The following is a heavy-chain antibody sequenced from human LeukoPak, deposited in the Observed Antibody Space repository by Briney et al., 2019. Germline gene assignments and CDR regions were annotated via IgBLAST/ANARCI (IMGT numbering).Heavy chain of an antibody. CDR3: AKAHTVTIVHDAFDI. CDR1: GFTFSSYS. Sequence: TGGSLRLSCAASGFTFSSYSMNWVRQAPGKGLEWVSSISSSSSYIYYADSVKGRFTISRDNAKNSLYLQMNSLRAEDTAVYYCAKAHTVTIVHDAFDIWGQGTMVTVSS. D-gene: IGHD4-17*01. J-gene: IGHJ3*02. CDR2: ISSSSSYI. V-gene: IGHV3-21*04.